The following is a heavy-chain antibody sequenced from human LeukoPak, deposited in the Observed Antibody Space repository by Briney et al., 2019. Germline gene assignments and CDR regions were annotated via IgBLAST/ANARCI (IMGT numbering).Heavy chain of an antibody. Sequence: SETLSLTCAVYGGSFSGYYWSWIRQPPGKGLEWIGEINHSGSTNHNPSLKSRVTISVDTSKNQFSLKLSSLTAADTAVYYCARRRYYDILTGYYPSQYYYYGVDVWGQGTTVTVSS. J-gene: IGHJ6*02. CDR2: INHSGST. V-gene: IGHV4-34*01. CDR1: GGSFSGYY. D-gene: IGHD3-9*01. CDR3: ARRRYYDILTGYYPSQYYYYGVDV.